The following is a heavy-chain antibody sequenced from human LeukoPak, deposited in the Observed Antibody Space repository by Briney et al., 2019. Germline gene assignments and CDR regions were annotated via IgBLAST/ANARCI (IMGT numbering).Heavy chain of an antibody. V-gene: IGHV3-30*04. CDR3: AKPYGSGNYYNVNAFDI. CDR2: ISYDGSNK. Sequence: PGRSLRLSCAASGFTFSSYAMHWVRQAPGKGLEWVAVISYDGSNKYYADSVKGRFTISRDNSKNTLYLQMNSLRAEDTAIYYCAKPYGSGNYYNVNAFDIWGHGTVVTVSS. CDR1: GFTFSSYA. D-gene: IGHD3-10*01. J-gene: IGHJ3*02.